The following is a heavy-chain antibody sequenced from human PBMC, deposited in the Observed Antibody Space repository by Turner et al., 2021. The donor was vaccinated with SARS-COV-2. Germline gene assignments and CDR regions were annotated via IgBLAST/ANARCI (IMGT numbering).Heavy chain of an antibody. V-gene: IGHV3-23*01. J-gene: IGHJ4*02. CDR3: AKADRVMIVVVITLFDY. CDR2: ISGSGGTT. CDR1: GFTFSSYA. Sequence: EVKLLDSGGGLVQPGGSLRLSCAASGFTFSSYAMSWVRQAPGKGLEWVSAISGSGGTTYYADSVKGRFTISRDNSKNTLYLQMNSLRAEDTAVYYCAKADRVMIVVVITLFDYWGQGTLVTVSS. D-gene: IGHD3-22*01.